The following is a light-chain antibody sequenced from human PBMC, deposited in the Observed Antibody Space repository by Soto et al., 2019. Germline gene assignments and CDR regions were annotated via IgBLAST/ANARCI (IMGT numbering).Light chain of an antibody. V-gene: IGKV1-39*01. CDR1: QNIGTS. CDR2: SAS. CDR3: QQTYNAPYT. J-gene: IGKJ2*01. Sequence: DIQMTQSPSSLSVSVGDRVTITCWASQNIGTSLNWYQMKLGRAPTLLIYSASTLQSGAPSRFSGGGSGTDFTLTINSLQPEDFATYSCQQTYNAPYTFGQGTTLEIK.